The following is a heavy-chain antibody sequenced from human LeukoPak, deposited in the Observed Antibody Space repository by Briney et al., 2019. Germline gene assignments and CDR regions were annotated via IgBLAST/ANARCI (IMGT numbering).Heavy chain of an antibody. CDR1: GYTFTGYY. CDR3: ARDWVGHFDY. D-gene: IGHD1-26*01. CDR2: INPNSGGT. J-gene: IGHJ4*02. Sequence: ASVKVSFKASGYTFTGYYIHWVRQAPGQGLEWMGWINPNSGGTNYAQKFQGRVTMTRDTSISTVYMELSSLRSDDTAVYYCARDWVGHFDYWGQGTLVTVSS. V-gene: IGHV1-2*02.